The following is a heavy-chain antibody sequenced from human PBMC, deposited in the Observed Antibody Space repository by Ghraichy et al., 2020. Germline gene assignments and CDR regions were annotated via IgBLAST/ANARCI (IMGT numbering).Heavy chain of an antibody. V-gene: IGHV6-1*01. CDR3: ARSGSYGYWYFDL. CDR1: GDSVSSNSAA. Sequence: SETLSLTCAISGDSVSSNSAAWNWIRQSPSRGLEWLGRAYYRSKWNNDYAVSVKSRITINPDTSKNQFSLQLNSVTPEDTAVYYCARSGSYGYWYFDLWGRGTLVTVSS. CDR2: AYYRSKWNN. D-gene: IGHD5-18*01. J-gene: IGHJ2*01.